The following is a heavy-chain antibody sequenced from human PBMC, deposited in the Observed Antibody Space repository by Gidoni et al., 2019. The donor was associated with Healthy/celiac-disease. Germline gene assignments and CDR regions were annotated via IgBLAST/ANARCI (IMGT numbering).Heavy chain of an antibody. CDR3: AKDIVVVVAATYYGMDV. Sequence: EVQLLESGGGLVQPGGSLRLSCAASGFTFSSYAMSWVRQAPGKGLEWVSAISGSGGSTYYADSVKGRFTISRDNSKNTLYLQMNILRAEDTAVYYCAKDIVVVVAATYYGMDVWGQGTTVTVSS. V-gene: IGHV3-23*01. CDR2: ISGSGGST. J-gene: IGHJ6*02. D-gene: IGHD2-15*01. CDR1: GFTFSSYA.